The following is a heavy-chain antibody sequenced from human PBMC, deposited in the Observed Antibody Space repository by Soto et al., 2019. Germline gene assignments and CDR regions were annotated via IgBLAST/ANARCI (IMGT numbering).Heavy chain of an antibody. CDR1: GFSFSSYA. CDR2: ISCSGGGT. D-gene: IGHD3-10*01. V-gene: IGHV3-23*01. CDR3: TKAPTTNGSGSYYYY. Sequence: EVQLLESGGGLVQPGGSLRLSCAASGFSFSSYAMSWVRQAPGTVLEWLSAISCSGGGTYYADSVKGLFTISRDNSKTTLYLQMNSLRAEDTALYYWTKAPTTNGSGSYYYYWGQGTLVTVSS. J-gene: IGHJ4*02.